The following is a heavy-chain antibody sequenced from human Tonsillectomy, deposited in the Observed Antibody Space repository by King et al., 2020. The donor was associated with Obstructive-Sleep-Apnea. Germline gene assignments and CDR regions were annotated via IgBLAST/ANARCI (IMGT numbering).Heavy chain of an antibody. CDR3: ASPLSIRLLTGYGY. D-gene: IGHD3-9*01. V-gene: IGHV3-7*01. J-gene: IGHJ4*02. CDR1: GLTFSSYW. CDR2: IKLEGSEE. Sequence: VQLVESGGGLVQPGGSLRLSCAASGLTFSSYWMSWVRQAPGKGLAWVANIKLEGSEEYFVDSVKGRITISRDNAKNSLYLQMNSLRAEDTAMYYCASPLSIRLLTGYGYWGQGTLVTVSS.